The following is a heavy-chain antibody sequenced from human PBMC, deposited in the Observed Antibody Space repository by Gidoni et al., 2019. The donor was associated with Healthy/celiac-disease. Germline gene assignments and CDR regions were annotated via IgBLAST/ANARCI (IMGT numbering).Heavy chain of an antibody. J-gene: IGHJ4*02. V-gene: IGHV4-38-2*02. Sequence: QVQLQESGPGLVKPSETLSLTCAVSGYSISSGYYWGWIRQPPGKGLEWSGSIYHSGSTYYNPSLKSRVTISVDTSKNQFSLKLSAVTAADTAGYDCARDQGALDYWGQGTLVTVSS. CDR2: IYHSGST. CDR1: GYSISSGYY. CDR3: ARDQGALDY.